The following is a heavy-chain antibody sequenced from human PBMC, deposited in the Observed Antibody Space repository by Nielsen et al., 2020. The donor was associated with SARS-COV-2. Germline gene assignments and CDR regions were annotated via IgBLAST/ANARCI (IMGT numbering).Heavy chain of an antibody. CDR1: GYSFTSYW. V-gene: IGHV5-51*01. Sequence: GESLKISCKGSGYSFTSYWIGWVRQMPGKGLEWMGIIYPGDSDTRYSPSFQGQVTISADKSISTAYLQWSSLKASDTAMYYCASAMVGWGGYDYYGMDVWGQGTTVTVSS. CDR3: ASAMVGWGGYDYYGMDV. D-gene: IGHD5-18*01. CDR2: IYPGDSDT. J-gene: IGHJ6*02.